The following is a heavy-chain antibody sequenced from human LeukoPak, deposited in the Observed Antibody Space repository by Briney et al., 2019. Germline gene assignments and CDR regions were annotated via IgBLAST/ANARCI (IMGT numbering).Heavy chain of an antibody. V-gene: IGHV3-23*01. Sequence: GGSLRLSCAASGFTFNNYAMSWVRQAPGKGLEWVSAISGSGGNTYYADSVKGRFTISRDNSNNTMYLQMNSLRAEDTAVYYCAKDIFYGDYSEDYWGQGTLVTVSS. CDR3: AKDIFYGDYSEDY. D-gene: IGHD4-17*01. CDR2: ISGSGGNT. CDR1: GFTFNNYA. J-gene: IGHJ4*02.